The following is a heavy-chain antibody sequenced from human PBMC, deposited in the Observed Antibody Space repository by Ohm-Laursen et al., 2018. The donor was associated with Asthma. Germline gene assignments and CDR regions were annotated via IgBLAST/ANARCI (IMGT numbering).Heavy chain of an antibody. V-gene: IGHV3-74*01. Sequence: GSLRLSCAAPGFIFSDYFMHWVCQRPGEGLVWISHLFPDGRRTNYADSVKGRFTISRDDAKNTLYLQMNSLRADDTAVYYCARGNLEGLQWGQGTLVTVSS. D-gene: IGHD5-24*01. J-gene: IGHJ4*02. CDR2: LFPDGRRT. CDR3: ARGNLEGLQ. CDR1: GFIFSDYF.